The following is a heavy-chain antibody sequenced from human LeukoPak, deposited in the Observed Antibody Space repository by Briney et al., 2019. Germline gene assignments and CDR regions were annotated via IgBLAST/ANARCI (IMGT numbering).Heavy chain of an antibody. CDR2: IIPIFGTT. J-gene: IGHJ3*02. Sequence: SVKVSCKASGGTFSSYAISWVRQAPGQGLEWMGGIIPIFGTTNYAQKFQGRVTMTEDTSTDTAYMELSSLRSEDTAVYYCARAQGVANSAFDIWGQGTMVTVSS. V-gene: IGHV1-69*06. D-gene: IGHD5-12*01. CDR3: ARAQGVANSAFDI. CDR1: GGTFSSYA.